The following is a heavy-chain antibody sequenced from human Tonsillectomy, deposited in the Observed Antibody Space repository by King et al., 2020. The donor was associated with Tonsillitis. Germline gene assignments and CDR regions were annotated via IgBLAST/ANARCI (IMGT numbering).Heavy chain of an antibody. V-gene: IGHV4-59*08. CDR1: GGSITSYY. Sequence: QLQESGPGLVKPSETLSLTCTVSGGSITSYYWSWIRQPPGKELEWIGYIYSSGITNYSPSIGSRVTISVDTSKNHFSLRLSSATAADTAVYFGARHSRGNYWGGRDYWGQGTPVTVSS. J-gene: IGHJ4*02. CDR3: ARHSRGNYWGGRDY. CDR2: IYSSGIT. D-gene: IGHD1-7*01.